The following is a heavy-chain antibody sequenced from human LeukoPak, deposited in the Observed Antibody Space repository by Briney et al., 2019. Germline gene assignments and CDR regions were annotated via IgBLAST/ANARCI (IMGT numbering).Heavy chain of an antibody. CDR3: AKGAAPGEVVDYFDY. Sequence: GGSLRLSCAASGFTFSSYAMSWARQAPGKGLEWVSAISGSGGSTYYADSVKGRFTISRDNSKNTLYLQMNSLRAEDTAVYYCAKGAAPGEVVDYFDYWGQGTLVTVSS. CDR1: GFTFSSYA. D-gene: IGHD6-13*01. V-gene: IGHV3-23*01. CDR2: ISGSGGST. J-gene: IGHJ4*02.